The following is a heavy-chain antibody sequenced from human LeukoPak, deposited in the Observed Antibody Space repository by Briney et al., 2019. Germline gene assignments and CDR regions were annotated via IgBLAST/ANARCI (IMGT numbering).Heavy chain of an antibody. D-gene: IGHD3-22*01. Sequence: GGSLRLSCAASGFTFSSYAMTWVRQAPGKGLEWVSAISGGAYSTSYVDSVKGRFTISRDNSKNTLYLQMNSLRAEDTAIYYCARNTSGFKLGDAFDIWGQGTMVTVSS. CDR1: GFTFSSYA. V-gene: IGHV3-23*01. CDR2: ISGGAYST. CDR3: ARNTSGFKLGDAFDI. J-gene: IGHJ3*02.